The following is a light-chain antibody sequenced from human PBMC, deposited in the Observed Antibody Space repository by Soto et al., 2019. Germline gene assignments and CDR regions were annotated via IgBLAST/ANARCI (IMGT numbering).Light chain of an antibody. CDR3: QSYDSSLIHVV. V-gene: IGLV1-40*01. CDR2: GXX. J-gene: IGLJ2*01. Sequence: QSVLTQPPSVSGAPGQRVTISCTGSSSNIGAGYDVHWYQQLPGTAPKLLIYGXXXRXXXXXXXXXXSKSGTSASLAITGLXXXXXXXYYCQSYDSSLIHVVFGGGTKLTVL. CDR1: SSNIGAGYD.